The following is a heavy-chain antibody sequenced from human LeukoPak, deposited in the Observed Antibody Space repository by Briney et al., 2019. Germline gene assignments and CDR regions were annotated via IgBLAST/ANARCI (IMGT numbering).Heavy chain of an antibody. V-gene: IGHV1-18*01. Sequence: ASVKVSCKASGYTFTSYGISWVRQAPGQGLEWMGWISAYNGNTNYAQKLQGRVTMTTDTSTSTAYMELRSLRSDDTAVYYCATRLSYYYDSSGYYYFDYWGQGTLVTVSS. CDR2: ISAYNGNT. J-gene: IGHJ4*02. D-gene: IGHD3-22*01. CDR1: GYTFTSYG. CDR3: ATRLSYYYDSSGYYYFDY.